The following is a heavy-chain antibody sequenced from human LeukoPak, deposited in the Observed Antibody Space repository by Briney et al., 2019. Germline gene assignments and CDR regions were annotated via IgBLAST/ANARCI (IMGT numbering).Heavy chain of an antibody. CDR2: INPSGDNT. J-gene: IGHJ4*02. CDR1: GYTFTNNF. V-gene: IGHV1-46*01. CDR3: ARDVYVWGSSFDY. D-gene: IGHD3-16*01. Sequence: ASVKVSCKASGYTFTNNFMHWVRQAPGQGLEWMGIINPSGDNTWYAQKFQGRVTMTRDMATSTDYMEVSSLRSDDTAVYYCARDVYVWGSSFDYWGQGTLVTVSS.